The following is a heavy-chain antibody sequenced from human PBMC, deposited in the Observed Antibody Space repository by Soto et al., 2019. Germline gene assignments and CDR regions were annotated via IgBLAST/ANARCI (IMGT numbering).Heavy chain of an antibody. CDR3: ARLSCSGGSCYSGPDY. J-gene: IGHJ4*02. CDR1: GGSISSYY. D-gene: IGHD2-15*01. V-gene: IGHV4-59*08. Sequence: SETLSLTCTVSGGSISSYYWSWIRQPPGKGLEWIGYIYYSGSTNYNPSLKSRVTISVDTSKNQFSLKLSSVTAADTAVYYCARLSCSGGSCYSGPDYWGQGTLVTVSS. CDR2: IYYSGST.